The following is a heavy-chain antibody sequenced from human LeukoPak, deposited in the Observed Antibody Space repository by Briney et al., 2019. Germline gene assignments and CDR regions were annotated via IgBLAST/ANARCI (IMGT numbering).Heavy chain of an antibody. CDR2: MNPNSGNT. V-gene: IGHV1-8*01. Sequence: ASVTVSCKASGYTFTSYDINWVRQAPGQGLEWMGWMNPNSGNTGYAQKFQGRVTMTRNTSISTAYMELSSLRSDDTAVYYCARGLEWLTRRHTWFDPWGQGTLVTVSS. CDR1: GYTFTSYD. D-gene: IGHD3-3*01. J-gene: IGHJ5*02. CDR3: ARGLEWLTRRHTWFDP.